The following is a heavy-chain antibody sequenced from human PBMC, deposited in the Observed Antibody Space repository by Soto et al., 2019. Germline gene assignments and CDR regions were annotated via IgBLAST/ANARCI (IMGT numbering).Heavy chain of an antibody. Sequence: TSETLSLTCTVSGGSISSYYWSWIRQPPGKGLEWIGYIYYSGSTNYNPSLKSRVTISVDTSKNQFSLKLSSVTAADTAVYYCAREIYDFWSGSGGGYYYYYYMDVWGKGTTVTVSS. CDR2: IYYSGST. CDR3: AREIYDFWSGSGGGYYYYYYMDV. V-gene: IGHV4-59*01. D-gene: IGHD3-3*01. CDR1: GGSISSYY. J-gene: IGHJ6*03.